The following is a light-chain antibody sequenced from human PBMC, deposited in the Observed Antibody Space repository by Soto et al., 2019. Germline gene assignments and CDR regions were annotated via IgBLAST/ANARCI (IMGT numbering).Light chain of an antibody. Sequence: QSVLTQPASMSGSPGQSITISCTGTSCDVGGYGYVSWYQQHPGKPPKLMIYDVSDRPSGVSNRFSGSKSGNTASLTISGLQAEDDADYYCSSYSKTSPVIFGGGTKLTVL. CDR1: SCDVGGYGY. J-gene: IGLJ2*01. CDR3: SSYSKTSPVI. CDR2: DVS. V-gene: IGLV2-14*03.